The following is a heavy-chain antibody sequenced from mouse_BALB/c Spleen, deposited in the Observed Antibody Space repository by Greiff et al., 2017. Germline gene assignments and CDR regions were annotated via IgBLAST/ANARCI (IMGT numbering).Heavy chain of an antibody. V-gene: IGHV1-4*02. CDR2: INPSSGYT. J-gene: IGHJ4*01. CDR1: GYTFTSYT. CDR3: ARRGAQRAMDY. Sequence: VQLQQSAAELARPGASVKMSCKASGYTFTSYTMHWVKQRPGQGLEWIGYINPSSGYTEYNQKFKDKTTLTADKSSSTAYMQLSSLTSEDSAVYYCARRGAQRAMDYWGQGTSVTVSS.